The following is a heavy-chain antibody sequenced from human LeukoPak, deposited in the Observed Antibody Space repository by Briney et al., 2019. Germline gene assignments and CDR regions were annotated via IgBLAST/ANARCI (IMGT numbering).Heavy chain of an antibody. CDR1: GFTFSGYW. V-gene: IGHV3-74*01. D-gene: IGHD6-13*01. J-gene: IGHJ4*02. Sequence: PGGSLRLSCAVSGFTFSGYWMQWVRQAPGKGLVWVSRINGDGSGTSYADSVKGRFTISRDNAENTLYLQMNSLRADDTAVYYCARVGGSWFSDYWGQGTLVTVSS. CDR3: ARVGGSWFSDY. CDR2: INGDGSGT.